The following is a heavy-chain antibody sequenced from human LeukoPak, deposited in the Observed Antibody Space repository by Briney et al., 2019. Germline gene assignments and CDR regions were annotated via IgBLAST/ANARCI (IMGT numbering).Heavy chain of an antibody. V-gene: IGHV1-8*01. CDR3: ARAPEESWWRQWPATAHDAFDI. J-gene: IGHJ3*02. D-gene: IGHD6-19*01. CDR2: MNSNSGNT. CDR1: GYTFTSYD. Sequence: GASVKVSCKASGYTFTSYDIHWVRQATGQGLEWMGWMNSNSGNTGYAQKFQGRVTMTRNTSISTAYMELRSLRSENTAVYYCARAPEESWWRQWPATAHDAFDIWGQGTKVTVSS.